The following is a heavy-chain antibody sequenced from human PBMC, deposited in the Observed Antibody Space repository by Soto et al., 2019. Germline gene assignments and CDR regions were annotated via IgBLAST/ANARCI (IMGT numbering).Heavy chain of an antibody. V-gene: IGHV4-31*03. Sequence: SETLSLTCTVSGGSIRSGGYYWSWIRQHPGKGLEWIGYTYYSGSTYYNPSLKSRVTISVDTSKNQFSLKLSSVTAADTAVYYCARYGSGSYYQKAPTRKWFDPWGQGTLVTVSS. CDR1: GGSIRSGGYY. J-gene: IGHJ5*02. D-gene: IGHD3-10*01. CDR2: TYYSGST. CDR3: ARYGSGSYYQKAPTRKWFDP.